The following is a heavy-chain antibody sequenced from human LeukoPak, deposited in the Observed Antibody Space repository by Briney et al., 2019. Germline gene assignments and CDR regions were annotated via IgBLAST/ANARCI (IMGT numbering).Heavy chain of an antibody. CDR2: INTSGST. J-gene: IGHJ4*02. Sequence: PSETLSLTCTVSGGSISSGSYYWSWIRQPAGKGLEWIGRINTSGSTNCNPSLKSRVTISVDRSKKQFSLKLSSVTAADTAVYYCARRLLWFGPLDYWGQGTLVTVSS. D-gene: IGHD3-10*01. CDR3: ARRLLWFGPLDY. CDR1: GGSISSGSYY. V-gene: IGHV4-61*02.